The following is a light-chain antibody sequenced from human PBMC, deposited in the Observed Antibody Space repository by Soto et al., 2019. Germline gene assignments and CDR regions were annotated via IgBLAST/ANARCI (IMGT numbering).Light chain of an antibody. V-gene: IGKV1-5*03. CDR1: QSISSW. J-gene: IGKJ1*01. CDR3: QQYNSYPT. CDR2: KAS. Sequence: DIQMTQSPSTLSASVGDRVTITCRASQSISSWLAWYQQKPGKAPKLLIYKASSLESGGPSRFSGSGSGTEFTLTISSLQPDDFATYCCQQYNSYPTFGQGTKVEIK.